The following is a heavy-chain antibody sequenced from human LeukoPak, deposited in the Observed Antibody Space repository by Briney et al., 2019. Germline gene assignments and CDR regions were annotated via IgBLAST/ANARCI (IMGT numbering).Heavy chain of an antibody. CDR3: ARQYYYGSGSYTVLD. CDR2: IWYDGSNK. V-gene: IGHV3-33*01. CDR1: GFTFSSYG. D-gene: IGHD3-10*01. Sequence: PGRSLRLSCAASGFTFSSYGMHWVRQAPGKGLEWVAVIWYDGSNKYYADSVKGRFTISRDNSKNTLYLQMNSLRAEDTAVYYCARQYYYGSGSYTVLDWGQGTLVTVSS. J-gene: IGHJ4*02.